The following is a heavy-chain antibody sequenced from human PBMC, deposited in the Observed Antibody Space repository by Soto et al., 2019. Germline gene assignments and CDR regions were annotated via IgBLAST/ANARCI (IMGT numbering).Heavy chain of an antibody. J-gene: IGHJ6*02. Sequence: QVQLVQSGAEVKKPGASVKVSCKASGYTFTSYGISWVRQAPGQGLEWMGWISAYNGNTNYAQKLQGRVTMTTDTSTSTAYMELRSLRSDDTAVYYCAREGTAMVPGSTRYSPSRKYYYYGMDVWGQGTTATVSS. CDR2: ISAYNGNT. D-gene: IGHD5-18*01. CDR3: AREGTAMVPGSTRYSPSRKYYYYGMDV. V-gene: IGHV1-18*01. CDR1: GYTFTSYG.